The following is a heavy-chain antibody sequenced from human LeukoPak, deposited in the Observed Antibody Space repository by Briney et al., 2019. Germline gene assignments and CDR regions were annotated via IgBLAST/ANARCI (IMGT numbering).Heavy chain of an antibody. V-gene: IGHV1-46*01. CDR1: GYTFTSYY. CDR2: INPSGGST. Sequence: ASVKVSCKASGYTFTSYYMHWVRQAPGQGLEWMGIINPSGGSTSYAQKFQGRVTMTGDMSTSTVYMELSSLRSEDTAVYYCARERSIAVAGTGWFDPWGQGTLVTVSS. J-gene: IGHJ5*02. CDR3: ARERSIAVAGTGWFDP. D-gene: IGHD6-19*01.